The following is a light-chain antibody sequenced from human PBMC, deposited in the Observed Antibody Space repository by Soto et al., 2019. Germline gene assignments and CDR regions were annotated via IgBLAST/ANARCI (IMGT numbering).Light chain of an antibody. CDR2: ELS. CDR1: SRDVGGHDY. V-gene: IGLV2-8*01. CDR3: SSTITGTTLI. Sequence: QSALTQPPSASGSPGQSVTISCTGTSRDVGGHDYVSWYQQHPGKAPKLMIYELSKRPSGVPDRFSGSKSGNTASLTVSGLQDEDEADYYCSSTITGTTLIFGGGTKLTVL. J-gene: IGLJ2*01.